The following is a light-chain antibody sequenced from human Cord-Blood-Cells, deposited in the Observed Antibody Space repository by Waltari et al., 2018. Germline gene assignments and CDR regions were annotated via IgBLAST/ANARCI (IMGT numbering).Light chain of an antibody. J-gene: IGKJ1*01. Sequence: DIQMPQPPSPPSAFVGDRVPITCRASQSISSWLAWYQQKPGKAPTILIYKASSVESGVPSRFSGSGSGTEFTLTISSLQPDDFATYYCQQYNSYSWTFGQGTKVEIK. CDR1: QSISSW. CDR3: QQYNSYSWT. CDR2: KAS. V-gene: IGKV1-5*03.